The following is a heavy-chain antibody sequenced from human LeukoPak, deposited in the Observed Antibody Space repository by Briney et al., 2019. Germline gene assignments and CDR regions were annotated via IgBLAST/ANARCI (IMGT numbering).Heavy chain of an antibody. CDR3: ARAECSSTSCTKVDY. D-gene: IGHD2-2*01. CDR2: IESDGSST. CDR1: GFTFNTYW. Sequence: GGSLRLSCATSGFTFNTYWMHWVRQAPGKGLMWVSRIESDGSSTSYADSVKGRFTISRDNAKNTLFLQMNSLRVEDTAVYYCARAECSSTSCTKVDYWGQGTLVTVSS. V-gene: IGHV3-74*01. J-gene: IGHJ4*02.